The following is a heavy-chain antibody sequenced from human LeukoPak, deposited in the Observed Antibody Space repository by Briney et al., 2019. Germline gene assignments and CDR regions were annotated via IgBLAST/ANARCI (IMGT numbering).Heavy chain of an antibody. V-gene: IGHV1-46*01. CDR3: WCSSSWVDAFDI. Sequence: ASVKVSCKASGYTFTSYYMHWVRQAPGQGLEWMGIINPSGGSTSYAQKFQGRVTMTRDTSTRTVYMELSSLRSEDTAVYYCWCSSSWVDAFDIWGQGTMVTVSS. J-gene: IGHJ3*02. CDR1: GYTFTSYY. D-gene: IGHD6-13*01. CDR2: INPSGGST.